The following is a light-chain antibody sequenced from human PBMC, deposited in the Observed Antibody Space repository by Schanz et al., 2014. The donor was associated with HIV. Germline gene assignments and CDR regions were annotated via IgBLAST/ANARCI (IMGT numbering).Light chain of an antibody. V-gene: IGLV2-14*03. CDR3: SSYTSSST. Sequence: QSALTQPASVSGSPGQSITISCTGTSSDVGGYNYVSWYQQHPGKAPKLMIYDVSNRPSGVSSRFSGSKSGNTASLTISGLQAEDEADYYCSSYTSSSTFGTGTKLTVL. CDR2: DVS. CDR1: SSDVGGYNY. J-gene: IGLJ1*01.